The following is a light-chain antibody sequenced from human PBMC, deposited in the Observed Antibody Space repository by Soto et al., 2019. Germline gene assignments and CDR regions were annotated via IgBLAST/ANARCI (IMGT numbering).Light chain of an antibody. CDR3: QQYDSSPYT. CDR2: GAS. Sequence: IVLTQSPGTLSLSPGERATLSCRASQRVSSIYLAWYQQKPGQAPRLLIYGASSRATGIPDRFSGSGSGTDFTLTISRLEPEDFAVYYCQQYDSSPYTFGQGTNLEIK. V-gene: IGKV3-20*01. J-gene: IGKJ2*01. CDR1: QRVSSIY.